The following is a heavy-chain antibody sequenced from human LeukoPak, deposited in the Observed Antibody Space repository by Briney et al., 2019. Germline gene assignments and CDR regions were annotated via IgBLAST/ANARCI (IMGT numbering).Heavy chain of an antibody. V-gene: IGHV3-23*01. J-gene: IGHJ4*02. CDR1: GFTFSSYA. Sequence: GGSLRLSCAASGFTFSSYAMSWVRQAPGKGLEWVSTISDTGGSTYYADSVKGRFTISRDNSKNTLYLQMSSLRAEDTAVYYCAKGRTRDSSGYYYFDYWGQGTLVTVSS. CDR2: ISDTGGST. CDR3: AKGRTRDSSGYYYFDY. D-gene: IGHD3-22*01.